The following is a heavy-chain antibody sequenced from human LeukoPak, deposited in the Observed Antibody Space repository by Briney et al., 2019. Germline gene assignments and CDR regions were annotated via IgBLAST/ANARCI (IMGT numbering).Heavy chain of an antibody. V-gene: IGHV7-4-1*02. CDR1: GYTFTSYA. CDR2: INTNTGNP. D-gene: IGHD3-22*01. J-gene: IGHJ5*02. Sequence: ASVKVSCKASGYTFTSYAMNWVRQAPGQGLEWMGWINTNTGNPTYAQGFTGRFVFSLDTSVSTAYLQISSLKAEDTAVYYCARLTYYYDSSGYYPNWFDPWGQGTLVTVSS. CDR3: ARLTYYYDSSGYYPNWFDP.